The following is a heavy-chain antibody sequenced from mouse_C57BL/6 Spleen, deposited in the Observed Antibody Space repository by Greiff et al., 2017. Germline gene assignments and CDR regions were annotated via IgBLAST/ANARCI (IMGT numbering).Heavy chain of an antibody. V-gene: IGHV1-72*01. J-gene: IGHJ4*01. Sequence: VQLQQPGAELVKPGASVKLSCKASGYTFTSYWMHWVKQRPGRGLEWIGRIDPNSGGTKYNEKFKSKATLTVDKPSSPAYMQLSSLTSEDSAVYYCARANWDGGYYAMDYWGQGTSVTVSS. CDR2: IDPNSGGT. CDR1: GYTFTSYW. D-gene: IGHD4-1*01. CDR3: ARANWDGGYYAMDY.